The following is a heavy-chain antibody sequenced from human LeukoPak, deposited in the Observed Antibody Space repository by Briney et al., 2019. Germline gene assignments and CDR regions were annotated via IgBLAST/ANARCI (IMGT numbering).Heavy chain of an antibody. J-gene: IGHJ4*02. CDR2: ISYDGSNK. Sequence: PGGSLRLSCAASGFTFSSYAMSWVRQAPGKGLEWVAVISYDGSNKYYADSVKGRFTISRDNSKNTLYLQMNSLRAEDTAVYYCARGRIAVAGDFDYWGQGTLVTVSS. CDR1: GFTFSSYA. CDR3: ARGRIAVAGDFDY. D-gene: IGHD6-19*01. V-gene: IGHV3-30-3*01.